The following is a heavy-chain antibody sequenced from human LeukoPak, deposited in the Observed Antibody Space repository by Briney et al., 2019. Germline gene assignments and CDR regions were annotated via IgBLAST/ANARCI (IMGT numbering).Heavy chain of an antibody. Sequence: ASVTVSCKASGYTFTGYYMHWVRQAPGQGLEWMGWINPNSGGTDYAQKFQGRVTMTRDTSISTAHMELSRLRSDDTAVYYCARERTGAWECLQSTVLDYWGQGTLVTVSS. J-gene: IGHJ4*02. D-gene: IGHD5-24*01. CDR3: ARERTGAWECLQSTVLDY. CDR2: INPNSGGT. CDR1: GYTFTGYY. V-gene: IGHV1-2*02.